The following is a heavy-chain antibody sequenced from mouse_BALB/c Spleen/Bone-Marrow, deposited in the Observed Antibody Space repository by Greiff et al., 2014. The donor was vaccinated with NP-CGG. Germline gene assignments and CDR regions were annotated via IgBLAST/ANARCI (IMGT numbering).Heavy chain of an antibody. Sequence: EVMLVESGAELVKPGASVKLSCTASGFNIKDTYLHWVKQRPEQGLDWIGRIDPASGNTKYDPKFQGKATITAVTSSNTAYLQLSSLTSEDTAVYYCASYRYGWYFDVWGAGTTVTVSS. V-gene: IGHV14-3*02. CDR3: ASYRYGWYFDV. CDR2: IDPASGNT. CDR1: GFNIKDTY. D-gene: IGHD2-14*01. J-gene: IGHJ1*01.